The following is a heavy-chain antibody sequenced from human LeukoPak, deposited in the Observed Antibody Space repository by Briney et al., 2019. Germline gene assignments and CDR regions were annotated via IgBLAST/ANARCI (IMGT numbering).Heavy chain of an antibody. CDR3: ARKHSSSWSNY. J-gene: IGHJ4*02. D-gene: IGHD6-13*01. CDR2: INPNSGGT. CDR1: GYTFTGYY. Sequence: ASLKVSCKASGYTFTGYYMHCVRQAPGQRLEWMGWINPNSGGTNYAQKFQGRVTMTRDTSISTAYMELSRLRSDDTAVYYCARKHSSSWSNYWGQGTLVTVSS. V-gene: IGHV1-2*02.